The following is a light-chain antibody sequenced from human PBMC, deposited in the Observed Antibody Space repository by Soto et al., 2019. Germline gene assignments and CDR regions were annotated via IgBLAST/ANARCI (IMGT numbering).Light chain of an antibody. J-gene: IGKJ1*01. CDR3: QQANSYPWT. Sequence: AIQMTQSPSSLSASVGDRVTITCRASQGIRNDLGWYQQKPGEAPKLLIYGSSSLLSGVPSRFSGTRSGTDFTLTISSLQPEDFATYYCQQANSYPWTFGQGTKVDIK. CDR2: GSS. V-gene: IGKV1-6*01. CDR1: QGIRND.